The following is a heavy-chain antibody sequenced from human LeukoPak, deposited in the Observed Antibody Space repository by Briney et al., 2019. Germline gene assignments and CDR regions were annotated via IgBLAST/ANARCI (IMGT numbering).Heavy chain of an antibody. Sequence: PSETLSFTCTASGCSISSGSYYWSWIRHPAGKGLEWIGCRSPSARTNYNPSLKSRVTISVDTSKNQFSLKLSPVTAADTAVYYCARTSPYYDILTGYYNQYYYYYYMDVWGKGTTVTVSS. D-gene: IGHD3-9*01. CDR2: RSPSART. J-gene: IGHJ6*03. V-gene: IGHV4-61*02. CDR1: GCSISSGSYY. CDR3: ARTSPYYDILTGYYNQYYYYYYMDV.